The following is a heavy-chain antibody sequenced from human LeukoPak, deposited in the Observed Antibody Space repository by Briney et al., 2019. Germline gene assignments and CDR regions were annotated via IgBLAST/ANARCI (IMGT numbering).Heavy chain of an antibody. D-gene: IGHD2-15*01. CDR1: GYIFNTYG. V-gene: IGHV1-18*01. J-gene: IGHJ3*01. CDR2: IFAYNGNT. CDR3: TRAGYCSGGGCYAGALDF. Sequence: GSSVKLSCKTSGYIFNTYGISWVRQAPGQGLEWMGWIFAYNGNTNYAQRLQGRVTVTTDTPTSTASMELRSLRSDDTAVYYCTRAGYCSGGGCYAGALDFWGQGTMVTVSS.